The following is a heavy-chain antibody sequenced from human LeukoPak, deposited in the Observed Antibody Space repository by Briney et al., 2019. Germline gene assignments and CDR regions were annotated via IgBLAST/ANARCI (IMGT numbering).Heavy chain of an antibody. V-gene: IGHV4-34*01. CDR1: GGSFSGYY. J-gene: IGHJ4*02. CDR2: INHSGST. D-gene: IGHD6-19*01. CDR3: ARGEAVAEDYFDY. Sequence: SETLSLTCAVYGGSFSGYYWSWIRQPPGKGLEWIGEINHSGSTNYNPSLKSRVTISVDTSKNQFSLKLSSVTAADTAVYYCARGEAVAEDYFDYWGQGTLVTVSS.